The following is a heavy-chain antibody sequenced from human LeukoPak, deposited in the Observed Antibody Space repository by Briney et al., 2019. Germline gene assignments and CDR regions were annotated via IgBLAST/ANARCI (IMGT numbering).Heavy chain of an antibody. V-gene: IGHV3-23*01. CDR1: GFTFSSYA. D-gene: IGHD2-15*01. Sequence: PGGSLRLSCAASGFTFSSYAMRWIRQAPGKGLEWVSAISGSGGSTYYADSVKGRFTISRDNSKNTLYLQMNSLRAEDTAVYYCAKDRVQLVVVAATSFDYWGQGTLVTVSS. CDR3: AKDRVQLVVVAATSFDY. J-gene: IGHJ4*02. CDR2: ISGSGGST.